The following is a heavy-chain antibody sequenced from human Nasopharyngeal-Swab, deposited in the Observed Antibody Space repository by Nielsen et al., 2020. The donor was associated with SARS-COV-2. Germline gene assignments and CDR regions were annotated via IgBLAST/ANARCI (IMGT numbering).Heavy chain of an antibody. D-gene: IGHD6-13*01. V-gene: IGHV3-30*18. J-gene: IGHJ4*02. CDR2: ISYDGSNK. CDR3: AKDRGYSSSWYIFDY. Sequence: WIRQSLGQGLEWVAVISYDGSNKYYADSVKGRFTISRDNSKNTLYLQMNSLRAEDTAVYYCAKDRGYSSSWYIFDYWGQGTLVTVSS.